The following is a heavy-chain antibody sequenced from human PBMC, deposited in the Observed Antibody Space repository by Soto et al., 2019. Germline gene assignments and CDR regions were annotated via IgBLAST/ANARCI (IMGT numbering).Heavy chain of an antibody. CDR2: ISPYSGNT. CDR1: GYSFTRHY. D-gene: IGHD3-16*01. Sequence: ASVKVSCKAIGYSFTRHYMHWVRQAPGQGLEWMGWISPYSGNTHYASKVQGRLTMTTDTSTSTAYMDLGSLTSDDTAVYYCAMVDNYVTPTPQDVWGQGTTVTVSS. CDR3: AMVDNYVTPTPQDV. J-gene: IGHJ6*02. V-gene: IGHV1-18*04.